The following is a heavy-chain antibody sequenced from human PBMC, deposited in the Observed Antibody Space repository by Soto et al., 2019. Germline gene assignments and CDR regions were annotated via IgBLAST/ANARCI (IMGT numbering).Heavy chain of an antibody. D-gene: IGHD3-22*01. Sequence: SETLSLTCTVSGGSISSSSYYWGWIRQPPGKGLEWIGSIYYSGTTYYNPSLKSRVTISVDTSKNQFSLKLSSVTAADTAVYYCARNSVNYYDSSGYPPGSFDYWGQGTLVTVSS. J-gene: IGHJ4*02. CDR1: GGSISSSSYY. CDR2: IYYSGTT. V-gene: IGHV4-39*01. CDR3: ARNSVNYYDSSGYPPGSFDY.